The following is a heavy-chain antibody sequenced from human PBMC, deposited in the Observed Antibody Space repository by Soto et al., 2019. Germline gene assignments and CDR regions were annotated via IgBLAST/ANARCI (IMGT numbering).Heavy chain of an antibody. D-gene: IGHD3-10*01. J-gene: IGHJ4*02. V-gene: IGHV3-33*06. CDR3: AQRRSPEYYLDY. CDR1: GFTFSSYG. CDR2: IWFDGTDK. Sequence: GGSLRLSCAASGFTFSSYGMHWVRQAPGKGLEWVAVIWFDGTDKYYAASVKGRFNISRDNSKNTLYLQMNSLRAEDTAVYYCAQRRSPEYYLDYWGQATLVNVSS.